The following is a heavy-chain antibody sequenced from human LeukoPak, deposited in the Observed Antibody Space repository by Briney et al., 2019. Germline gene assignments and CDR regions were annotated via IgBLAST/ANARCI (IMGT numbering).Heavy chain of an antibody. V-gene: IGHV3-7*01. CDR1: GFIFTSYW. D-gene: IGHD5-12*01. CDR2: IKQNGNEK. CDR3: ARSNYGGYDFRAYI. Sequence: GGSLRLSCAASGFIFTSYWMTWVRQAPGKGLEWVANIKQNGNEKYYVDSVKGRFTISRDNAKNSLYLQMNSLRAEDTAVYYCARSNYGGYDFRAYIWGQGTMVTVSS. J-gene: IGHJ3*02.